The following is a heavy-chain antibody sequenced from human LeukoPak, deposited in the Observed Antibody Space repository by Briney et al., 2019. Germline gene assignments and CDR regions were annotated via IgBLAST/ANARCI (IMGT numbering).Heavy chain of an antibody. V-gene: IGHV3-48*04. J-gene: IGHJ4*02. CDR1: GFTFSSYS. Sequence: GGSLRLSCAASGFTFSSYSMNWVRQAPGKGLEWVSYISSSSSTIYYADSVKGRFTISRDNAKNSLYLQMNSLRAEDTAVYYCAKDFWEGIAAAGNMDYWGQGTLVTVSS. D-gene: IGHD6-13*01. CDR3: AKDFWEGIAAAGNMDY. CDR2: ISSSSSTI.